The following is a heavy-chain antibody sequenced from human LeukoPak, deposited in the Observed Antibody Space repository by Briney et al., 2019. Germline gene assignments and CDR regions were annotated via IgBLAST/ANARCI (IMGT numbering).Heavy chain of an antibody. J-gene: IGHJ4*02. CDR1: GGSISSSSFY. Sequence: PSETLSLTCTASGGSISSSSFYWGWIRQPPGKGLEWIGSIYYRGSTYYNPSLKSRVTISVDMSENQVSLKLRSVTAADTAVYYCTEFYFDRSGYADYWGQGTLVTVSS. V-gene: IGHV4-39*01. D-gene: IGHD3-22*01. CDR2: IYYRGST. CDR3: TEFYFDRSGYADY.